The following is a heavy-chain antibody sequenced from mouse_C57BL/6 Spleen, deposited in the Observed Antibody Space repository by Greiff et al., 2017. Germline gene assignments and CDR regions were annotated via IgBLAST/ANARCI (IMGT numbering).Heavy chain of an antibody. CDR3: ARGDSNYEYYAMDY. V-gene: IGHV1-31*01. D-gene: IGHD2-5*01. CDR1: GYSFTGYY. Sequence: EVQLVESGPELVKPGASVKISCKASGYSFTGYYMHWVKQSHGNILDWIGYIYPYNGVSSYNQKFKGKATLTVDKSSSTAYMELRSLTSEDSAVYYCARGDSNYEYYAMDYWGQGTSVTVSS. CDR2: IYPYNGVS. J-gene: IGHJ4*01.